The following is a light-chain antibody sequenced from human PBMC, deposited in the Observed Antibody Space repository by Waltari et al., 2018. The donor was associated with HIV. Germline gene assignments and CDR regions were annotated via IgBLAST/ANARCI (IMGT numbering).Light chain of an antibody. CDR1: SSNVRNTY. V-gene: IGLV1-47*01. J-gene: IGLJ2*01. Sequence: QSVLAQPRSVSGTPGQRVNISCSGSSSNVRNTYVYWYQQVPGVAPKLLIYRNKQRPAGVPDSFSVSKSGTSASLDSSGLRTEDEAEYYCAAWEDRLSGRLFGGGTKVTVL. CDR2: RNK. CDR3: AAWEDRLSGRL.